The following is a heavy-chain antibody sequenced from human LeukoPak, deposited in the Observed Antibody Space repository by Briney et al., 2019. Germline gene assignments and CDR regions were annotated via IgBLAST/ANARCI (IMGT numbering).Heavy chain of an antibody. CDR1: GYSFTSYW. CDR3: ASYYSDSSGYYYPDY. Sequence: HGESLKISCKGSGYSFTSYWIGWVRQMPGKGLEWMGIIYPGDSDTRYSPSFQGQVTISADKSISTAYLQWSSLKASDTAMYYCASYYSDSSGYYYPDYWGQGTLVTVSS. CDR2: IYPGDSDT. V-gene: IGHV5-51*01. D-gene: IGHD3-22*01. J-gene: IGHJ4*02.